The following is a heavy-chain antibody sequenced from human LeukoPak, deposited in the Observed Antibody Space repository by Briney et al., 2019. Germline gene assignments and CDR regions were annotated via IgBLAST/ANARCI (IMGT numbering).Heavy chain of an antibody. Sequence: GESLKISCKGSDSNFTSYWIAWVRQMPGKGLEYMGVIYPDDSDTRYSPSFQGQVTISADKSISTAYLQWSSLKASDTAMYYCASLGSGSYYPFDAFDIWGQGTMVTVSS. V-gene: IGHV5-51*01. CDR1: DSNFTSYW. CDR2: IYPDDSDT. CDR3: ASLGSGSYYPFDAFDI. D-gene: IGHD3-10*01. J-gene: IGHJ3*02.